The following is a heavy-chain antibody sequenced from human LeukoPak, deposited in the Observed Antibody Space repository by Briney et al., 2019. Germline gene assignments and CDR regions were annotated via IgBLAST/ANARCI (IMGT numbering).Heavy chain of an antibody. CDR3: ARMVVAATRAFDY. CDR1: GYSISSGYY. Sequence: SETLSLTCTVSGYSISSGYYWGWIRQPPGKGLEWIGSIYHSGSTYYNPSLKSRVTISVDTSKNQFSLKLSSVTAADTAVYYCARMVVAATRAFDYWGQGTLVTVSS. J-gene: IGHJ4*02. CDR2: IYHSGST. V-gene: IGHV4-38-2*02. D-gene: IGHD2-15*01.